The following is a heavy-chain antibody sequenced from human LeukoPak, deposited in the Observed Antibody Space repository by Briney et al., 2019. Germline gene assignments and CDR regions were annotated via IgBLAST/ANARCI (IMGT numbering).Heavy chain of an antibody. V-gene: IGHV3-23*01. Sequence: PAGSLRLSCAASGFTFSYAWMSWVRQAPGNGLEWVAAIKDSGGSTVYEVSVKGRFTISRDNSKNTLYLQMNTLRADDTAVYYCAKDSMGGYDYGWGVFDIWGQGTLVTASS. J-gene: IGHJ3*02. CDR1: GFTFSYAW. D-gene: IGHD5-18*01. CDR3: AKDSMGGYDYGWGVFDI. CDR2: IKDSGGST.